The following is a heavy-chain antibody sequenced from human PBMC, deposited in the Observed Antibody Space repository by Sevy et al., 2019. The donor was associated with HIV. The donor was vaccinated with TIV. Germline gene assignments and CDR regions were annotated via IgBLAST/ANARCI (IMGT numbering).Heavy chain of an antibody. CDR3: ASSAGVYYDFWSGQPLHH. J-gene: IGHJ1*01. Sequence: ASVKVSCKASGYTFSSYAITWVRQAPEQGLEWMGWINVYNGNTNYAQKFQGRVTMTTDTATSTGYLELRSLRSDDTAVYYCASSAGVYYDFWSGQPLHHWGQGTLVTVSS. CDR1: GYTFSSYA. CDR2: INVYNGNT. V-gene: IGHV1-18*01. D-gene: IGHD3-3*01.